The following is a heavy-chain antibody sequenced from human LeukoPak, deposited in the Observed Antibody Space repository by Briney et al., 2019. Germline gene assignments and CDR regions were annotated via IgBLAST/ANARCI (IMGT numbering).Heavy chain of an antibody. CDR3: ARDKVEMATIFDY. D-gene: IGHD5-24*01. CDR1: GYTFTRNG. CDR2: ISPYNGNT. Sequence: ASLKVSCKAPGYTFTRNGISWLRQAPGQGLEWMGWISPYNGNTNYAQELQGRVTMTTDTSTSTAYMELRSLRSDDTAVYYCARDKVEMATIFDYWGQGTLVTVSS. J-gene: IGHJ4*02. V-gene: IGHV1-18*01.